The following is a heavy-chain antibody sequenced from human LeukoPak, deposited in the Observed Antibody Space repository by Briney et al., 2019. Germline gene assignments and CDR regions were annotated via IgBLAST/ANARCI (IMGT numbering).Heavy chain of an antibody. CDR3: ARDYWWNYDY. Sequence: GGSLRLSCAASGFTFSSYWMSWVRQAPGKGLEWVANIKQDGSDKYYPGSVRGRFTISRDNSKNTIYLQMDSLRAEDTAIYYCARDYWWNYDYWGQGTLVTVSS. J-gene: IGHJ4*02. CDR1: GFTFSSYW. V-gene: IGHV3-7*01. D-gene: IGHD1-7*01. CDR2: IKQDGSDK.